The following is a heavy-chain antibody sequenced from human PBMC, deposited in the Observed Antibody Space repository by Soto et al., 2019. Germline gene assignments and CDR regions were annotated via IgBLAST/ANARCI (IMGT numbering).Heavy chain of an antibody. CDR3: ARAPSRGSNYATGIWFDP. CDR1: GFTFSSYW. CDR2: INSDGSST. V-gene: IGHV3-74*01. D-gene: IGHD4-4*01. Sequence: PGGSLRLSCAASGFTFSSYWMHWVRQAPGKGLVWVSRINSDGSSTSYADSVKGRVTISRDNAKNTLYLQMNSLRAEDTAVYYCARAPSRGSNYATGIWFDPWGQGTLVTVSS. J-gene: IGHJ5*02.